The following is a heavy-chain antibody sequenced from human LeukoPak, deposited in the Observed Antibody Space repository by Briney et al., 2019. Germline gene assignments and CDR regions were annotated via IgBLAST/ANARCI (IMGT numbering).Heavy chain of an antibody. V-gene: IGHV3-20*04. Sequence: GGSLRLSCAASGFTFDDYGMSWVRQAPGKGLEWVSGINWNGGSTGYADSVKGRFTISRDNAKNSLYLQMNSLRAEDTALYYCARDQRGYSGYDPLDYWGQGTLVTVSS. CDR3: ARDQRGYSGYDPLDY. CDR1: GFTFDDYG. D-gene: IGHD5-12*01. CDR2: INWNGGST. J-gene: IGHJ4*02.